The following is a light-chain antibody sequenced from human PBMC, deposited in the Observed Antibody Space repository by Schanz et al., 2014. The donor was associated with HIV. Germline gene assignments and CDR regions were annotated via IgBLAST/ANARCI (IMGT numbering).Light chain of an antibody. V-gene: IGKV3D-20*02. CDR2: GAS. CDR1: QGVSSSY. J-gene: IGKJ4*01. CDR3: QQRSTWPLT. Sequence: EIVLTQSPGTLSLSPGERATLSCRASQGVSSSYLAWYQQRLGQAPRLVIYGASIRATGIPDRFSGSGSGTDFTLTISSLEPEDFAVYYCQQRSTWPLTFGGGTKVGIK.